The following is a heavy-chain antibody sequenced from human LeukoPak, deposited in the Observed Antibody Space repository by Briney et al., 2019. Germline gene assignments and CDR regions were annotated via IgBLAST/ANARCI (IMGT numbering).Heavy chain of an antibody. J-gene: IGHJ3*02. V-gene: IGHV3-30*02. CDR1: GFTFSNYG. CDR2: IRYDGSNK. CDR3: AKDGYSSGSLDI. Sequence: PGGSLRLSCAASGFTFSNYGMHWVRQVPGKGLEWVAFIRYDGSNKYYADSVKGRFIISRDNSKNTLYLQMNSLRAEDTAVYYCAKDGYSSGSLDIWGQGTMVTVSS. D-gene: IGHD6-19*01.